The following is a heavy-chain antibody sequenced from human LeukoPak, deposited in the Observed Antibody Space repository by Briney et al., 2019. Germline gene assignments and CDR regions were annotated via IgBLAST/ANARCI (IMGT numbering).Heavy chain of an antibody. CDR3: ARDQSSGSQGVFDY. J-gene: IGHJ4*02. CDR2: IYYSGST. V-gene: IGHV4-59*01. D-gene: IGHD3-22*01. CDR1: GGSISSYY. Sequence: SETLSLTCTVSGGSISSYYWSWIRQPPGKGLEWIGYIYYSGSTNYNPSLKSRVTISVDTSKNQFSLKLSSVTAADTAVYYCARDQSSGSQGVFDYWGQGTLVTVSS.